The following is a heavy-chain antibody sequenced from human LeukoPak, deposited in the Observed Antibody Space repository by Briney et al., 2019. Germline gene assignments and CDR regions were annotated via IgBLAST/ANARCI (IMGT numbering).Heavy chain of an antibody. Sequence: QPGGSLELSCAASGFPFTNFWMGWVRAGPGKGLEWVANIAQDGSEEYYLDSVKGRFTISRDNAKNSLDLQMNSLRAEDTAVYFCARRDYYFDYWGQGILVTVSS. CDR3: ARRDYYFDY. V-gene: IGHV3-7*01. CDR2: IAQDGSEE. CDR1: GFPFTNFW. J-gene: IGHJ4*02.